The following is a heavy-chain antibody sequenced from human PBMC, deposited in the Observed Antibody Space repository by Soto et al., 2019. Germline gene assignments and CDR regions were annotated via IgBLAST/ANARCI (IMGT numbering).Heavy chain of an antibody. V-gene: IGHV3-30*18. CDR3: AKDQASGQGSFDS. Sequence: LRLSCAASGFTFNIYGMHWVRQAPDKGLEWVALISYDGSNQYYADSVKGRFTVSRDNSKNTLFLQMNSLRADDTAVYYCAKDQASGQGSFDSWGQGTLVTVSS. J-gene: IGHJ5*01. CDR2: ISYDGSNQ. CDR1: GFTFNIYG.